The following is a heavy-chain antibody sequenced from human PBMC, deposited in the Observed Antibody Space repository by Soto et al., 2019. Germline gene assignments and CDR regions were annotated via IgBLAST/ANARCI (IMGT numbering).Heavy chain of an antibody. CDR2: IYHSGST. V-gene: IGHV4-4*02. D-gene: IGHD3-3*01. CDR1: SGSISSSNW. Sequence: SETLSLTCAVSSGSISSSNWWSWVRQPPGKGLEWIGEIYHSGSTNYNPSLKSRVTISVDKSKNQFSLKLSSVTAADTAVYYCARITSITIFGVAPGGGWFDPWGQGTLVTVSS. CDR3: ARITSITIFGVAPGGGWFDP. J-gene: IGHJ5*02.